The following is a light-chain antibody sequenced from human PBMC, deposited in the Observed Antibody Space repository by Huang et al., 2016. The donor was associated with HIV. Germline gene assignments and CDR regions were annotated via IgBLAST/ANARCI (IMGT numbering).Light chain of an antibody. V-gene: IGKV3-15*01. CDR2: GAS. CDR3: QHYNNWPYT. CDR1: QRVSRN. Sequence: EIVMTQSPATLSVSPGGRATLSCRASQRVSRNLAWFQQKPGQAPRLLIYGASTRNTGVPARFSGSGSGTEFTLTISSLQSADFAVYYCQHYNNWPYTFGQGTKLEIK. J-gene: IGKJ2*01.